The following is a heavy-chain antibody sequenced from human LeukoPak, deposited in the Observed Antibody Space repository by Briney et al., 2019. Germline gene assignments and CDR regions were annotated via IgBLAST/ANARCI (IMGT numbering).Heavy chain of an antibody. Sequence: KSSQTLSLTCAVSGGSISSGGYSWSWIRQPPGKGLEWIGYIYHSGSTYYNPSLKSRVAISVDTSKNQFSLKVGSVTATDTAAYYCAVFLQGLYRAFDYWGQGTLVTVSS. J-gene: IGHJ4*02. CDR1: GGSISSGGYS. CDR3: AVFLQGLYRAFDY. CDR2: IYHSGST. D-gene: IGHD3-16*01. V-gene: IGHV4-30-2*05.